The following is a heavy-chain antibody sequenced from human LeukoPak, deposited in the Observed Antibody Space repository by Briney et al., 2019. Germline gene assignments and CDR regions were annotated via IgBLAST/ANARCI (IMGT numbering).Heavy chain of an antibody. J-gene: IGHJ4*02. CDR3: AKGISTPDY. V-gene: IGHV3-23*01. CDR1: RFTFNNYA. CDR2: ISGGGGST. Sequence: GGSLRLSCAASRFTFNNYAMSWVRQAPGKGLEWVSGISGGGGSTYYADSVKGRFTISRDNSKNTLDLQMNSLRAGDAAIYYCAKGISTPDYWGQGTLVTVSS. D-gene: IGHD2-2*01.